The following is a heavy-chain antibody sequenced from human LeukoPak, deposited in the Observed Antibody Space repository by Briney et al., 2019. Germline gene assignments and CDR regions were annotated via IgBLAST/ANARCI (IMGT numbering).Heavy chain of an antibody. CDR3: ARDFSRGSYDY. CDR2: IYHSGAT. D-gene: IGHD1-26*01. CDR1: GYSLSSGYY. V-gene: IGHV4-38-2*02. J-gene: IGHJ4*02. Sequence: SETLSLTCAVSGYSLSSGYYWGWLRQPPGKGLEWIGSIYHSGATYYNPPLKSRVTISLATSKNQFSLKLSSVTAADTAVYYCARDFSRGSYDYWGQGTLVTVSS.